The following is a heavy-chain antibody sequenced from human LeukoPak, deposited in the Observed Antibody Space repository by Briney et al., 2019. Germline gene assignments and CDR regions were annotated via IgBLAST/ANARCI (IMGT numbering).Heavy chain of an antibody. Sequence: GGSLRLSCAAYGFAFSDHWMIWVRQAPGKGLEWVANINHDESKKYYVDSVEGRFTISRDNAKNSLYLQMNSLRAEDTAVYYCAISTYSSSPSWGQGTLVTVSS. V-gene: IGHV3-7*01. CDR2: INHDESKK. CDR1: GFAFSDHW. J-gene: IGHJ5*02. CDR3: AISTYSSSPS. D-gene: IGHD6-6*01.